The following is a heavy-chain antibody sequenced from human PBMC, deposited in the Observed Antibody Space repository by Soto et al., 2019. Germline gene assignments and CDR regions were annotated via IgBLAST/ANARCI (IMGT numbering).Heavy chain of an antibody. Sequence: QVQLVESGGGVVQPGRSLRLSCAASGFIFNEYGMHWVRQAPGKGLEWVAVIWHDGSNKYYADSVKGRFTFSRDNSKNTMSLPMNSLRAEDTAVYYCARWGCSGSNCNLNQRSFDLWGQGTLVTVSS. J-gene: IGHJ4*02. V-gene: IGHV3-33*03. CDR3: ARWGCSGSNCNLNQRSFDL. D-gene: IGHD2-15*01. CDR1: GFIFNEYG. CDR2: IWHDGSNK.